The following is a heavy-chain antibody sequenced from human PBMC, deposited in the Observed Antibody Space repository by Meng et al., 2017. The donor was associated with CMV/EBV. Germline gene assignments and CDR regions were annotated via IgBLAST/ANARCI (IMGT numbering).Heavy chain of an antibody. J-gene: IGHJ4*02. V-gene: IGHV3-21*01. D-gene: IGHD3-22*01. CDR3: ARDSGGNDSSGRSPYYFDY. CDR1: GFTFSSYS. Sequence: GESLKISCAASGFTFSSYSMNWVRQAPGKGLEWVSSISSSSSYIYYADSVKGRFTISRDNAKNSLYLQMNSLRAEDTAVYYCARDSGGNDSSGRSPYYFDYWGQGTLVTVSS. CDR2: ISSSSSYI.